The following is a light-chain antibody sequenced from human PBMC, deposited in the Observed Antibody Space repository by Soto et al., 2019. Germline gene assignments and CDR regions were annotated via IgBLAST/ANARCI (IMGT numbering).Light chain of an antibody. CDR2: KAS. CDR1: QSVSTW. V-gene: IGKV1-5*03. Sequence: DIQMTQSPSILSASVGDRVTITCRASQSVSTWVAWYQQKPGKAPKLLIFKASILQGGVPSRFSGGGSGAEFTLTISSLQPDDFATYYCQQYASYSSLTFGGGNKVEIK. CDR3: QQYASYSSLT. J-gene: IGKJ4*01.